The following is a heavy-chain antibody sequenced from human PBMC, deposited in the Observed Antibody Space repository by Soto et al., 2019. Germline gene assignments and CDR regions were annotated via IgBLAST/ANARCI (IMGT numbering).Heavy chain of an antibody. J-gene: IGHJ5*02. CDR3: ARQTTYYYDSSGYRGWFVP. CDR1: GYSFTSYW. Sequence: PGESLKISCKGSGYSFTSYWIGWVRQMPGKGLVWMGIIYPGDSDTRYSPSFQGQVTISAAKSISTAYLQWSSLKASDTAMYYCARQTTYYYDSSGYRGWFVPWGQGTLVTVS. D-gene: IGHD3-22*01. CDR2: IYPGDSDT. V-gene: IGHV5-51*01.